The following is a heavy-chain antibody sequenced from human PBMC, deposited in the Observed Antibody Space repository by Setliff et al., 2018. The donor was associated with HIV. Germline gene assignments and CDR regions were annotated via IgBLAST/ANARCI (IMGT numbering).Heavy chain of an antibody. V-gene: IGHV4-39*01. J-gene: IGHJ6*03. CDR1: NGSITSSNYF. Sequence: SETLSLTCSVSNGSITSSNYFWGWLRQPPGKGLEWIGSVYYTGGTYYNPSLKSRISISEDTSRNQFSLQVTSVTAADTAVYYCARQSGDIAVAGLVYYYYYYYMDVWGKGTTVTVSS. CDR2: VYYTGGT. CDR3: ARQSGDIAVAGLVYYYYYYYMDV. D-gene: IGHD6-19*01.